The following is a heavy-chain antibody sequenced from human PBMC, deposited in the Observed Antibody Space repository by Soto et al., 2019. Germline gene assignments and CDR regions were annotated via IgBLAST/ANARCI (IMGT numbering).Heavy chain of an antibody. CDR1: GFTFSSYG. V-gene: IGHV3-30*18. CDR3: AKDRGAMRWYYYYMDF. D-gene: IGHD2-2*01. J-gene: IGHJ6*03. Sequence: QVQLVESGGGVVQPGRSLRLSCAASGFTFSSYGMHWVRQAPGKGLEWVAVISYDGSNKYYADSVKGRFTISRDNSKNTLYMQMNSLRAEDTDVYYCAKDRGAMRWYYYYMDFWGKGTTVTVSS. CDR2: ISYDGSNK.